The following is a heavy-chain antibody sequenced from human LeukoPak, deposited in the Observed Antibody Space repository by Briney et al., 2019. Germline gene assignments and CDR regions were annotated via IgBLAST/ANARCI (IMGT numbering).Heavy chain of an antibody. Sequence: PGGSLRLSCAASGFTFSSYEMNWVRQAPGKGLEWVSYISSSGSTIYYADSVKGRFTISRDNAKNSLYLQMNSLKTEDTAVYYCTTSDSSGWYGFVYWGQGTLVTVSS. CDR1: GFTFSSYE. J-gene: IGHJ4*02. V-gene: IGHV3-48*03. CDR3: TTSDSSGWYGFVY. CDR2: ISSSGSTI. D-gene: IGHD6-19*01.